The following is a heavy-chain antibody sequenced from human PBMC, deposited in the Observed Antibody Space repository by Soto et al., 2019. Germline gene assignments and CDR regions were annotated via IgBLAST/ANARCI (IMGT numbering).Heavy chain of an antibody. CDR2: IYYSGST. D-gene: IGHD6-6*01. J-gene: IGHJ5*02. CDR1: GGSISSSSYY. Sequence: PSETLSLTCTVSGGSISSSSYYWGWIRQPPGKGLEWIGSIYYSGSTYYNPSLKSRVTITRDTSASTAYMELSSLRSEDTAVYYCARSSSSSVDWFDPWGQGTLVTVSS. V-gene: IGHV4-39*01. CDR3: ARSSSSSVDWFDP.